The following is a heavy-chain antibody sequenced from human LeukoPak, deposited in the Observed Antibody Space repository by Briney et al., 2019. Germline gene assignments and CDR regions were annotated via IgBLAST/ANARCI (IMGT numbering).Heavy chain of an antibody. Sequence: GGSLRLSCAASGFTFSTYGLHWVRQAPGKGLEWVTFIRYDGNYKYYADSVEGRFTISRDNSKNTLYLQMNSLRADDTAVYYCAKAAEWLRSPFDYWGQGTLVTVSS. D-gene: IGHD5-12*01. CDR3: AKAAEWLRSPFDY. J-gene: IGHJ4*02. CDR1: GFTFSTYG. V-gene: IGHV3-30*02. CDR2: IRYDGNYK.